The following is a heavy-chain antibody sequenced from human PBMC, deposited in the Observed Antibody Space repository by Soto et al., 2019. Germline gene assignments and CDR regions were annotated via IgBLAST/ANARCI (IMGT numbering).Heavy chain of an antibody. CDR1: GGSISLERFY. V-gene: IGHV4-61*01. J-gene: IGHJ4*02. CDR2: VSHTGAT. CDR3: AREFSSARITYYDF. Sequence: QVQLQESGPGLVKPSETLSLTCTVSGGSISLERFYWTWIRQPPGKGLEWIGYVSHTGATNYNPSLQSRVDISVDTSRNQCSLKLRSLTAADTAVYFCAREFSSARITYYDFWGQGTLVSVSA.